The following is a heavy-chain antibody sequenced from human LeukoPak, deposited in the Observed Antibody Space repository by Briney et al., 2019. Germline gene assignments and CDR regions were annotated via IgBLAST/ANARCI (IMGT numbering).Heavy chain of an antibody. CDR2: NDYSGST. D-gene: IGHD3-10*01. CDR1: GGPISTHY. J-gene: IGHJ6*03. Sequence: PSETLSLTCIVSGGPISTHYWSWSRQPPGKGLEWIGYNDYSGSTNYNPSLKGRVTISVDTSKNQFSLKLNSVTAADTAVYYCGRGAIFRGTYYMDVWGKGTRVTVSS. CDR3: GRGAIFRGTYYMDV. V-gene: IGHV4-59*11.